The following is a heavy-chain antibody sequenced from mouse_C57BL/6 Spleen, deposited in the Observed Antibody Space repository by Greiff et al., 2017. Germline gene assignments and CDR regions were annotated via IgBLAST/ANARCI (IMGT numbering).Heavy chain of an antibody. D-gene: IGHD2-5*01. CDR1: GYSFTDYN. Sequence: LVESGPELVKPGASVKISCKASGYSFTDYNMNWVKQSNGKSLEWIGVINPNYGTNSNNQKFKGKATLTVDQSSSTAYMQLNSLTSEDSAVYYCARDSNYEGWYFDVWGTGTTVTVSS. CDR3: ARDSNYEGWYFDV. CDR2: INPNYGTN. J-gene: IGHJ1*03. V-gene: IGHV1-39*01.